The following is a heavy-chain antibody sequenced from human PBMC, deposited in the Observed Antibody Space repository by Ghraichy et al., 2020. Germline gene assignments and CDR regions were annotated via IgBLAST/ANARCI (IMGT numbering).Heavy chain of an antibody. D-gene: IGHD3-16*01. CDR3: ARDTMFMLDA. V-gene: IGHV3-7*01. Sequence: GESLNISCAASGFTFSSHWMTWVRQAPGKGLEWVANIKQDGSQRLYVDSVKGRFTVSRDNARNSLFLQMDSLRAEDTAIYYCARDTMFMLDAWRQGSLVTVSS. CDR1: GFTFSSHW. CDR2: IKQDGSQR. J-gene: IGHJ5*02.